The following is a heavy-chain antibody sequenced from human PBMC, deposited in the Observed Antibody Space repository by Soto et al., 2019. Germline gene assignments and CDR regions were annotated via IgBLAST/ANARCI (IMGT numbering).Heavy chain of an antibody. CDR2: IIPIFGTA. CDR1: GGTFSSYA. V-gene: IGHV1-69*06. D-gene: IGHD2-2*01. J-gene: IGHJ6*02. CDR3: ARDRRYCSSTSCYFYYYGMDV. Sequence: SVKVSCKASGGTFSSYAISWVRQAPGQGLEWMGGIIPIFGTANYAQKFQGRVTITADKSTSTAYMELSSLRSEDTAVYYCARDRRYCSSTSCYFYYYGMDVWGQGTTVTVSS.